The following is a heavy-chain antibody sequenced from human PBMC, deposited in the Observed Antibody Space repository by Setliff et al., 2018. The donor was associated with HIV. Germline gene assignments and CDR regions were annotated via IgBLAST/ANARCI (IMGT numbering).Heavy chain of an antibody. V-gene: IGHV4-61*02. J-gene: IGHJ5*02. CDR1: GGSINSGGYY. CDR2: IYTSGLT. Sequence: SETLSLTCTVSGGSINSGGYYWVWIRQPALKGLEWIGRIYTSGLTNYNPSLKSRVTISVDTSKNQVSLKLSSVTASDTAVYYCASLKGHYFDTSGDYNNWFDPWGQGTLSPSPQ. D-gene: IGHD3-22*01. CDR3: ASLKGHYFDTSGDYNNWFDP.